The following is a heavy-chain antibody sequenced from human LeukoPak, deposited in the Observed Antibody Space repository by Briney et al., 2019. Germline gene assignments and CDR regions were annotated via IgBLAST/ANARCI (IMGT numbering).Heavy chain of an antibody. V-gene: IGHV3-15*01. Sequence: NPGGSLRLSCAVSGFNFNDAWMSWVRQAPGKGLEWVGRLKSRGGGETADYSAPVKGRSTVSRDDSQSTLYLQMNSLKIEDTAVYFCSWELDVSFGRRLEHWGQGTLVTVAS. CDR1: GFNFNDAW. J-gene: IGHJ5*02. CDR3: SWELDVSFGRRLEH. CDR2: LKSRGGGETA. D-gene: IGHD1-1*01.